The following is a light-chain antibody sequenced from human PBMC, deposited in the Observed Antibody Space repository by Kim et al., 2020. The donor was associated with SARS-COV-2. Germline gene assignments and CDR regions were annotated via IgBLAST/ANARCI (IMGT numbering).Light chain of an antibody. J-gene: IGLJ3*02. CDR1: KLGDKY. Sequence: SYELTQPPSVSVSPGQTASITCSGDKLGDKYACWYQQKPGQSPVLVMYQDNKRPSGVPERFSGSSSGNTATLTISGTQATDEADYYCPAWDSSTVVFGGG. V-gene: IGLV3-1*01. CDR2: QDN. CDR3: PAWDSSTVV.